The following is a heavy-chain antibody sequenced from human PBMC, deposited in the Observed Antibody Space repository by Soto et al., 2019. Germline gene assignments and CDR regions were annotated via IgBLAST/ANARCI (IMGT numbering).Heavy chain of an antibody. V-gene: IGHV1-46*01. J-gene: IGHJ5*02. Sequence: QVQLVQSGAEVKKPGASVKVSCKASGYTFTSYYMHWVRQAPGQGLEWMGIINPSGGSTSYAQKFQGRVTMTRDRSTSTVYMELSSLRSEDTAVYYCARDRDVVVPAAITSGFDPWGQGTLVTVSS. CDR2: INPSGGST. D-gene: IGHD2-2*01. CDR3: ARDRDVVVPAAITSGFDP. CDR1: GYTFTSYY.